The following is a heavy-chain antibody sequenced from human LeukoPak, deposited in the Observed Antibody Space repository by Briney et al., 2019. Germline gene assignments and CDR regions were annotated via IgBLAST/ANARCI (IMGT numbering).Heavy chain of an antibody. Sequence: PSETLSLTCAVSGGSITNNNWWSWVRQFPGKGLEWIGEIFHSGSTNYNPSLKSRVDISVDKSKNQFSLRLTSVTAADTAVYFCARGSYDFLTAFYIDYWGRGTLVTVSA. CDR3: ARGSYDFLTAFYIDY. CDR1: GGSITNNNW. CDR2: IFHSGST. V-gene: IGHV4-4*02. D-gene: IGHD3-9*01. J-gene: IGHJ4*02.